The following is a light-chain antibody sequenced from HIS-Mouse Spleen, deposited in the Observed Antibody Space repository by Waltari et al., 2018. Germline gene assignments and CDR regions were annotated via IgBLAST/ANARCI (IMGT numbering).Light chain of an antibody. J-gene: IGLJ2*01. V-gene: IGLV3-25*03. CDR1: ALPKQY. CDR3: QSADSSGTYQDVV. CDR2: KDS. Sequence: SYELTQPPSVSVSPGQTARITCAGDALPKQYAYWYQQKPGQAPVLVIYKDSEMPSGIPERFSGSSSGTTVTLTISGVQAEDEADYYCQSADSSGTYQDVVFGGGTKLTVL.